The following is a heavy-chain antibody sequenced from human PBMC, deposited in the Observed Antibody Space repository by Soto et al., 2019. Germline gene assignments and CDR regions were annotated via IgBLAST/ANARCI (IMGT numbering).Heavy chain of an antibody. CDR2: IWYDGSNK. CDR3: ARDRLPSAYSSSCYPRSPNWFDP. CDR1: GFTFSSYG. D-gene: IGHD6-13*01. V-gene: IGHV3-33*01. Sequence: GGSLRLSCAASGFTFSSYGMHWVRQAPGKGLEWVAVIWYDGSNKYYADSVKGRFTISRDNSKNTLYLQMNSLRAEDTAVYYCARDRLPSAYSSSCYPRSPNWFDPWGQGTLVTVSS. J-gene: IGHJ5*02.